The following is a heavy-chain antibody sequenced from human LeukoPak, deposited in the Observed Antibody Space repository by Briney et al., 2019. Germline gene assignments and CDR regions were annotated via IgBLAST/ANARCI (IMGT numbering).Heavy chain of an antibody. V-gene: IGHV1-18*01. D-gene: IGHD3-10*01. CDR2: ISAYNGNT. CDR3: ARDRLLYYYGSENWFDP. CDR1: GYTFTSYG. Sequence: ASMKVSCKASGYTFTSYGISWVRQAPGQGLEWMGWISAYNGNTNYAQKLQGRVTMTTDTSTSTAYTELRSLRSDDTAVYYCARDRLLYYYGSENWFDPWGQGTLVTVSS. J-gene: IGHJ5*02.